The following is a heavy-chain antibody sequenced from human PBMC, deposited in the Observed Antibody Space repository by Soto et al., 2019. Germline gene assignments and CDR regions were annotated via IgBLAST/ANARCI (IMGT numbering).Heavy chain of an antibody. J-gene: IGHJ4*02. CDR3: VKDSESSGYLTHLDY. V-gene: IGHV3-9*01. D-gene: IGHD3-22*01. Sequence: GGSLRLSCGASGFTFDDYAIHWFRQTPGKGLEWVSGLTWNGEVLGYADSVKGRFTISRDNAKNSLYLEMNSLRPEDTALYYCVKDSESSGYLTHLDYWGQGTLVTVSS. CDR1: GFTFDDYA. CDR2: LTWNGEVL.